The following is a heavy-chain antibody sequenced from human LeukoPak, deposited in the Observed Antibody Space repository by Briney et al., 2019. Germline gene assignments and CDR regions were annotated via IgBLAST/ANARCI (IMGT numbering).Heavy chain of an antibody. CDR1: GGSISSYY. Sequence: SETLSLTCTVSGGSISSYYWSWIRQPAGKGLEWIGRIYTSGSTNYNPSLKSRVTMSVDTSKNQFSLKLSSVTAADTAVYYCARVYYDSWSGYYVYFDYWGQGTLVTVSS. D-gene: IGHD3-3*01. CDR3: ARVYYDSWSGYYVYFDY. CDR2: IYTSGST. V-gene: IGHV4-4*07. J-gene: IGHJ4*02.